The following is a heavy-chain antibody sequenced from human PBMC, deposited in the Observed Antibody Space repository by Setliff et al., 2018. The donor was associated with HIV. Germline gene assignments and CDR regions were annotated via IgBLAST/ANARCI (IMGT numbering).Heavy chain of an antibody. Sequence: PGGPLSLSCAASGFTFSSYSMNWVRQAPGKGLEWVSYISYSSSTIYYADSVKGRFTISRDNAKNSLYLQMNSLRAEDTAVYYCARVRATRTTGAFDIWGQGTMVTVSS. D-gene: IGHD4-17*01. CDR2: ISYSSSTI. CDR3: ARVRATRTTGAFDI. CDR1: GFTFSSYS. J-gene: IGHJ3*02. V-gene: IGHV3-48*01.